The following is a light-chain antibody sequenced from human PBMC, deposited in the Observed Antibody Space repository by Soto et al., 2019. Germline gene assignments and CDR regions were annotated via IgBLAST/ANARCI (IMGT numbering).Light chain of an antibody. V-gene: IGLV1-51*01. CDR1: RSNIGNNY. J-gene: IGLJ1*01. Sequence: QSVLTQPPSVSAAPGQNVTISCSGSRSNIGNNYVSWYQQFPGTAPRVLIYDNDKRPSRIPDRFSGSKSGTSATLDITGLQNGDEADYYCGTWDSSLSDGVFGNGKKLTVL. CDR2: DND. CDR3: GTWDSSLSDGV.